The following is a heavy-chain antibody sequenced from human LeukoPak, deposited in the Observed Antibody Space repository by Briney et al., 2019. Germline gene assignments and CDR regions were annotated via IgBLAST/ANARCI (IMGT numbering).Heavy chain of an antibody. CDR3: ARADHYDILTGYYMGGAFDI. D-gene: IGHD3-9*01. V-gene: IGHV3-48*02. CDR2: ISSSSSTI. CDR1: GFTFSSYS. Sequence: GGSLRLSCAASGFTFSSYSMNWVRQAPGKGLEWVSYISSSSSTIYYADSVKGRFTISRDNAKNSLYLQMNSLRDEDTAVYYCARADHYDILTGYYMGGAFDIWGQGTMVTVSS. J-gene: IGHJ3*02.